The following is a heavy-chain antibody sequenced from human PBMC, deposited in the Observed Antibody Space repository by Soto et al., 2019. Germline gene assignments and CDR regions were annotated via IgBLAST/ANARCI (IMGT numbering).Heavy chain of an antibody. D-gene: IGHD2-2*01. V-gene: IGHV3-48*03. J-gene: IGHJ6*02. CDR2: INTAGSTK. Sequence: GGSLRLSCAASGFTFSNFEMHWVRQAPGKGLEWVSYINTAGSTKYYAESVKGRFTISRDNARNSLFLQMNSLRAEDTAVYYCARAECSTPNCLTAYYSYGLDVWGQGTTVTVSS. CDR3: ARAECSTPNCLTAYYSYGLDV. CDR1: GFTFSNFE.